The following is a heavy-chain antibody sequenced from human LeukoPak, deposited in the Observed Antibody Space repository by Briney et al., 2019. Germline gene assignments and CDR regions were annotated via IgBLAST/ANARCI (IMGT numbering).Heavy chain of an antibody. D-gene: IGHD1/OR15-1a*01. J-gene: IGHJ4*02. V-gene: IGHV4-38-2*02. CDR1: GYSISSGYY. CDR2: IYHSGST. CDR3: ASRNIRDDY. Sequence: SETLSLTCTVSGYSISSGYYWGWIRQPPGKGLEWIGSIYHSGSTYYNPSLKSRVTISVDTSKNQFSLKLSSVTAADTAVYYCASRNIRDDYWGQGTLVTVSS.